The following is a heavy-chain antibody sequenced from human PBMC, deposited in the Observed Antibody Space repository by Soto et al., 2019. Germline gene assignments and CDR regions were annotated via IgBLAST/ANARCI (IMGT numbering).Heavy chain of an antibody. V-gene: IGHV3-13*01. Sequence: EVQLVESGGGLVQPGGSLRLSCAASGFTFSSYDMHWVRQATGKGLEWVSAIGTAGDTYYPGSVKGRFTISRENAKNSLYLQMNSLRAGDTAVYYCARSQPDYGYFDYWGQGTLVTVSS. CDR3: ARSQPDYGYFDY. CDR1: GFTFSSYD. D-gene: IGHD4-17*01. CDR2: IGTAGDT. J-gene: IGHJ4*02.